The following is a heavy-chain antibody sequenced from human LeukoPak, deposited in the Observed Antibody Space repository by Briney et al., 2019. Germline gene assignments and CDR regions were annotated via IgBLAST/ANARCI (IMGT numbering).Heavy chain of an antibody. CDR1: GFTFSSYS. J-gene: IGHJ4*02. Sequence: PGGSLRLSCAASGFTFSSYSMNWVRQAPGKGLEWVSSTSSSSSYIYYADSVKGRFTISRDNAKNSLYLQMNSLRAEDTAVYYCARDLEDYDILTGYYKPTYFDYWGQGTLVTVSS. D-gene: IGHD3-9*01. V-gene: IGHV3-21*01. CDR3: ARDLEDYDILTGYYKPTYFDY. CDR2: TSSSSSYI.